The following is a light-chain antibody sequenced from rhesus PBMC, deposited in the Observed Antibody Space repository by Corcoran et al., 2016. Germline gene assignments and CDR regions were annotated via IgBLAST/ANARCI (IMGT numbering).Light chain of an antibody. V-gene: IGKV1-16*01. CDR3: QQYNNAPMYS. CDR1: QPISSW. CDR2: KES. Sequence: DIQMTQSPSSLSASVGDIVTVTCQASQPISSWLAWYHRSPGKAPKPLIYKESSLESGVPSRFSGSGSGTDFTLTISSLQPEDFATYYCQQYNNAPMYSFGQGTKVEIK. J-gene: IGKJ2*01.